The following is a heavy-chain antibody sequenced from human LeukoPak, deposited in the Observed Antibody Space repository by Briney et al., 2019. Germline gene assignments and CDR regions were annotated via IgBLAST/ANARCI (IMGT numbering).Heavy chain of an antibody. D-gene: IGHD3-10*01. CDR1: GYTFTDYY. V-gene: IGHV1-2*02. CDR3: ARDPYGSGGNWFDP. J-gene: IGHJ5*02. Sequence: ASVKVSCKASGYTFTDYYIHWVRQAPGQGLEWMGWINPNSGGTNYAQKFQGRVTMTRDTSISTAYMELSRLRSDDTAVYYCARDPYGSGGNWFDPWGQGTLVTVSS. CDR2: INPNSGGT.